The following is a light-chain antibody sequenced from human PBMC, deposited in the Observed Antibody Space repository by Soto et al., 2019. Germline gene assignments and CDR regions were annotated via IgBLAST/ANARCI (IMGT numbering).Light chain of an antibody. Sequence: ALTQPPSASGSPGQSVTISCTGTSSDVGYNYVSWYQQHLGKAPKLIIYEVSQRPSGVPDRFSGSKSGNTASLTVSGLQTEDEADYYCSAYAGSNNFVFGSGTKV. CDR3: SAYAGSNNFV. CDR1: SSDVGYNY. J-gene: IGLJ1*01. CDR2: EVS. V-gene: IGLV2-8*01.